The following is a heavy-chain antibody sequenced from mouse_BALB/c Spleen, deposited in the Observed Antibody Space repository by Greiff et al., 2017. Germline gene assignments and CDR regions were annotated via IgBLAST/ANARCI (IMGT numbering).Heavy chain of an antibody. Sequence: VQLQQSGPELVKPGASVKMSCKASGYTFTDYYMDWVKQSHGESFEWIGRVNPYNGGTSYNQKFKGKATLTVDKSSSTAYMELNSLTSEDSAVYYCARRLGNHAMDYWGQGTLVTVSA. CDR3: ARRLGNHAMDY. J-gene: IGHJ3*01. CDR1: GYTFTDYY. V-gene: IGHV1-19*01. CDR2: VNPYNGGT. D-gene: IGHD1-1*02.